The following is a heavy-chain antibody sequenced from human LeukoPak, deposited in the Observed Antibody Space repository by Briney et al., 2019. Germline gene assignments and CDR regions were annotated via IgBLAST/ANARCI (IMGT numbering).Heavy chain of an antibody. CDR3: ARWYSYGYGY. J-gene: IGHJ4*02. Sequence: GSSVKVSCKASGYSFPSYGITWVRQAPAQELEWMGWIGANNVNTNYAQKFQGRVTMTTDTSTSTAYMDLRSLRSDDTAVYYCARWYSYGYGYWGQGTLVTVSS. D-gene: IGHD5-18*01. V-gene: IGHV1-18*01. CDR2: IGANNVNT. CDR1: GYSFPSYG.